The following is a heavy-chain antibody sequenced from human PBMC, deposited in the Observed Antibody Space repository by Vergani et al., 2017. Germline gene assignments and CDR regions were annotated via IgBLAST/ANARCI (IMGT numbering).Heavy chain of an antibody. V-gene: IGHV3-48*03. CDR2: ISSSGSTI. J-gene: IGHJ4*02. D-gene: IGHD2-15*01. CDR3: AKDIDRVVAATFDY. CDR1: GFTFSSYE. Sequence: EVQLVESGGGLVQPGGSLRLSCAASGFTFSSYEMNWVRQAPGKGLEWVSYISSSGSTIYYADSVKGRFTISRDNAKNSLYLQMNSLRAEDTAVYYCAKDIDRVVAATFDYWGQGTLVTVSS.